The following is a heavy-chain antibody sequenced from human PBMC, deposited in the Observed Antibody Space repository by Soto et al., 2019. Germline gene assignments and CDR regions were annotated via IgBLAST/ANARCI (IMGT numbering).Heavy chain of an antibody. Sequence: ASVKVSCKASGYTFTSYGISWVRQAPGQGLEWMGWISAYNGNTNYAQKLQGRVTMTTDTSTSTAYMELRSLRSDDTAVYYCARAGYYYDSSGLEAYYYYGMDVWGQGTTVTAP. CDR3: ARAGYYYDSSGLEAYYYYGMDV. J-gene: IGHJ6*02. CDR1: GYTFTSYG. CDR2: ISAYNGNT. D-gene: IGHD3-22*01. V-gene: IGHV1-18*01.